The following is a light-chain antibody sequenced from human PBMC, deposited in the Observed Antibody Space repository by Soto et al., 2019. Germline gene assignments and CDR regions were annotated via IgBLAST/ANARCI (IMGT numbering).Light chain of an antibody. CDR1: QTFSSH. Sequence: EIVLTQSPATLSLSPGERATLSCRASQTFSSHLAWYQQKPGQAPRLLIYDASKRATGIPARFSGSGSGTDFTLTISSLEPEDFAVYYCQQRSNWPPVLTFGQGTRLEIK. J-gene: IGKJ5*01. CDR2: DAS. V-gene: IGKV3-11*01. CDR3: QQRSNWPPVLT.